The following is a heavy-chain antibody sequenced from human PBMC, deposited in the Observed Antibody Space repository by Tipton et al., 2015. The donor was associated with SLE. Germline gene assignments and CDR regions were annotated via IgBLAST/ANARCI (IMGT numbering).Heavy chain of an antibody. CDR2: IYYSGST. CDR1: GGSISSYY. Sequence: TLSLTCTVSGGSISSYYWSWTRQPAGKGLEWIGRIYYSGSTYYNPSLKSRVTISVDTSKNQFSLKLSSVTAADTAVYYCARPQIKDGYYFDYWGQGTLVTVSS. D-gene: IGHD3-10*01. J-gene: IGHJ4*02. V-gene: IGHV4-4*07. CDR3: ARPQIKDGYYFDY.